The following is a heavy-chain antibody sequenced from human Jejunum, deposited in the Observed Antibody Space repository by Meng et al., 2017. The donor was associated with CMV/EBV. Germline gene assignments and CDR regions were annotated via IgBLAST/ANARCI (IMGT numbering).Heavy chain of an antibody. J-gene: IGHJ4*02. CDR3: ARAYSSSNRVDY. V-gene: IGHV4-59*01. D-gene: IGHD6-6*01. Sequence: TGSGGSISSYYWSWIRQPPGKGLEWIGYIYYSGSTHYNPSLKSRVTISVDTSKNQFSVKLTYVTAADTAVYYCARAYSSSNRVDYWGQGTLVTVSS. CDR1: GGSISSYY. CDR2: IYYSGST.